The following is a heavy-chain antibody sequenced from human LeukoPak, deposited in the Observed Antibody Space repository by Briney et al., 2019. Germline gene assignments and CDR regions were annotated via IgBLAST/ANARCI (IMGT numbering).Heavy chain of an antibody. CDR2: LDPKSGGT. CDR1: GYTFTGYY. CDR3: ARDPPHYYYMDV. Sequence: GASVKVSCKASGYTFTGYYLHWVRQAPGQGLEWMGWLDPKSGGTKYARKFKGRVTMTRDTSISTLYMEINSLTSDDTAVYYCARDPPHYYYMDVWGKGTTVTVSS. V-gene: IGHV1-2*02. J-gene: IGHJ6*03.